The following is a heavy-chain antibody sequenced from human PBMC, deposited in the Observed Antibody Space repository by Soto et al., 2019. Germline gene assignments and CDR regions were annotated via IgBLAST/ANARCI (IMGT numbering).Heavy chain of an antibody. CDR2: IWYDGSNK. V-gene: IGHV3-33*01. D-gene: IGHD4-4*01. CDR1: GFTFSSYG. J-gene: IGHJ6*02. CDR3: ARAVTPQNSYYYYGMDV. Sequence: SGGSLRLSCAASGFTFSSYGMHWVRQAPGKGLEWVAVIWYDGSNKYYADSVKGRFTISRDNSKNTLYLQMNSLRAEDTAVYYCARAVTPQNSYYYYGMDVWGQGTTVTVS.